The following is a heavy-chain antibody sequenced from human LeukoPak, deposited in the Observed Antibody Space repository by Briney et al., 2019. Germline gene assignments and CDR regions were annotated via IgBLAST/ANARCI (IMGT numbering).Heavy chain of an antibody. CDR2: INPNSGGT. CDR1: GYTFTGYY. J-gene: IGHJ4*02. V-gene: IGHV1-2*06. D-gene: IGHD5-18*01. CDR3: AFDIYGYPVY. Sequence: ASVTVSCQASGYTFTGYYMHWVRQAPGQGLEWMGRINPNSGGTNYAQKFQGRVTMTRDTSISTAYMELSRLRSDDTAVYYCAFDIYGYPVYWGQGTLVTVSS.